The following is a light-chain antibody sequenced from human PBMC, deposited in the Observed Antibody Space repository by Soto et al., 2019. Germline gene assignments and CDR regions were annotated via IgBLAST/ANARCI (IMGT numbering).Light chain of an antibody. CDR1: QSISSW. CDR3: QQYNNES. V-gene: IGKV1-5*01. CDR2: AAS. Sequence: DIQMTQSPSTLSASVGDRVTITCWSSQSISSWLAWYQKTPGKAPKLLIYAASSLESGASSRFSGSGSAKEFTLTISRLQPDDSANYYHQQYNNESFGQGTKVDIK. J-gene: IGKJ1*01.